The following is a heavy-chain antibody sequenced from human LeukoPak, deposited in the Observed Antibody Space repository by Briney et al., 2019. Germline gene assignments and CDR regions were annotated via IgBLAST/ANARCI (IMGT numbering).Heavy chain of an antibody. J-gene: IGHJ4*02. CDR1: GFTFSSYS. V-gene: IGHV3-21*01. Sequence: GGSLRLSCAASGFTFSSYSMNWVRQAPGKGLEWVSSISSSSYIYYADSVKGRFTISRDNAKNSLYLQMNSLRAEDTAVYYCARDFGGFLEWLLGSFDYWGQGTLVTVSS. CDR3: ARDFGGFLEWLLGSFDY. CDR2: ISSSSYI. D-gene: IGHD3-3*01.